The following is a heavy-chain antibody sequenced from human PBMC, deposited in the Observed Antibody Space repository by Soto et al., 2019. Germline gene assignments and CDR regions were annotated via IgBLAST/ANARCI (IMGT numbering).Heavy chain of an antibody. CDR1: GFTFSSYW. Sequence: GGSLSLSCAASGFTFSSYWMHWFRQAPGKGLVWVSRINSDGSSTSYADSVKGRFTISRDNAKNTLYLQMNSLRAEDTAVYYCARGYYYDSSGYYVYWGQGTLVTVSS. CDR3: ARGYYYDSSGYYVY. V-gene: IGHV3-74*01. CDR2: INSDGSST. J-gene: IGHJ4*02. D-gene: IGHD3-22*01.